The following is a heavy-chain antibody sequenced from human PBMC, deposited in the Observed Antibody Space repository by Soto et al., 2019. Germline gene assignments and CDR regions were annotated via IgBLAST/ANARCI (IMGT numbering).Heavy chain of an antibody. V-gene: IGHV3-30-3*01. CDR1: GFTFSYHA. J-gene: IGHJ6*02. CDR3: ARGTTTSAFSARDV. Sequence: QVQLVESGGGVVQPGRSLRLSCAASGFTFSYHALNWVRQAPGKGLEWVAVISFDGGNKYNAESVKGRFTISRDNSNSTLYLQMNSLRAEDTAMYFCARGTTTSAFSARDVWGQGTTVTVSS. CDR2: ISFDGGNK. D-gene: IGHD1-1*01.